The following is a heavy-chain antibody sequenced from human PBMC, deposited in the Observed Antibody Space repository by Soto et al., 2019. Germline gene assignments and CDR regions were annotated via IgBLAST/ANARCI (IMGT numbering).Heavy chain of an antibody. CDR3: ARDTLPYSSSWYHAGYYYGMDV. CDR2: IIAMFGTA. Sequence: ASVKVSCKASGGTLTISSHGISWVRQAPGQGLEWMGGIIAMFGTANYAQKFQGRVTITADESTSTAYMELSSLRSEDTAVYCCARDTLPYSSSWYHAGYYYGMDVWGQGTTVTVSS. V-gene: IGHV1-69*13. CDR1: GGTLTISSHG. J-gene: IGHJ6*02. D-gene: IGHD6-13*01.